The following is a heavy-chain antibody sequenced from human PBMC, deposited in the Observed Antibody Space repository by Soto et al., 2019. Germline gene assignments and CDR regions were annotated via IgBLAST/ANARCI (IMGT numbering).Heavy chain of an antibody. J-gene: IGHJ4*02. D-gene: IGHD3-16*01. CDR1: ESTVSRDW. V-gene: IGHV3-7*04. Sequence: EVHLVESGGGLVQTGGSLRLSCAIFESTVSRDWMNWVRQATGKGLEWVAHINQDGSEKYYVDSVKGRFTISRDNAKKSRYLQMNSLRPADTAMYYCAGGGGDAFWGQGTVVTVSS. CDR2: INQDGSEK. CDR3: AGGGGDAF.